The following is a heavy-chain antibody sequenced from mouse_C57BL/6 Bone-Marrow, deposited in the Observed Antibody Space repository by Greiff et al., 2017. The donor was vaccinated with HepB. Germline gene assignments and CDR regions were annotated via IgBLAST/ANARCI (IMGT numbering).Heavy chain of an antibody. CDR2: IDPENGDT. CDR1: GFNIKDDY. D-gene: IGHD2-4*01. V-gene: IGHV14-4*01. CDR3: TRGTMITKWYFDG. Sequence: EVQRVESGAELVRPGASVKLSCTASGFNIKDDYMHWVKQRPEQGLEWIGWIDPENGDTEYASKFQGKATITADTSSNTAYLQLSSLTSEDTAVYYCTRGTMITKWYFDGWGTGTTVTVSS. J-gene: IGHJ1*03.